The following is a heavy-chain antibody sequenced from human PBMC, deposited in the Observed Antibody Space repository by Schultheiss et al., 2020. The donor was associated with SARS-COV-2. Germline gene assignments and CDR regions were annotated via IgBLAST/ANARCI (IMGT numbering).Heavy chain of an antibody. V-gene: IGHV3-15*07. Sequence: GGSLRLSCAASGFTFSNAWMNWVRQAPGKGLEWVGRIKSKTDGETTDYAAPVKGRFTISRDDSRNTLYLQMNSLKIEDTAVYYCTTFNGGKSNHWGQGTLVTVSS. CDR1: GFTFSNAW. CDR2: IKSKTDGETT. D-gene: IGHD4-23*01. J-gene: IGHJ5*02. CDR3: TTFNGGKSNH.